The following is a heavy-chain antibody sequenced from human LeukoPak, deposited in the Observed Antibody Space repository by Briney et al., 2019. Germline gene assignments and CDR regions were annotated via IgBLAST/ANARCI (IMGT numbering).Heavy chain of an antibody. Sequence: GGSPRLSCAASGFTFSNAWMNWVRQAPGKGLEWVGRIKSKTDGGTTDYAAPVKGRFTISRDDSKNTLHLQMNSLKTEDTAVYYCSTTYYYDSSEGYWGQGTLVTVSS. CDR3: STTYYYDSSEGY. D-gene: IGHD3-22*01. J-gene: IGHJ4*02. CDR1: GFTFSNAW. V-gene: IGHV3-15*07. CDR2: IKSKTDGGTT.